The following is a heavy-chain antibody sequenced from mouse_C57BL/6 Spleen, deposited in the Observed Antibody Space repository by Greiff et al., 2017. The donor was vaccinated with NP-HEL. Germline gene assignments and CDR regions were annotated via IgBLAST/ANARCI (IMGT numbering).Heavy chain of an antibody. CDR2: ISGGGGNT. Sequence: EVKLVESGGGLVKPGGSLKLSCAASGFTFSSYTMTWVRQTPEKRLEWVATISGGGGNTYYPDSVKGRFTISRDTAKNTLYLQMSSLRSEDTALYYCADMGDYWGQGTSVTVSS. CDR3: ADMGDY. V-gene: IGHV5-9*01. J-gene: IGHJ4*01. CDR1: GFTFSSYT.